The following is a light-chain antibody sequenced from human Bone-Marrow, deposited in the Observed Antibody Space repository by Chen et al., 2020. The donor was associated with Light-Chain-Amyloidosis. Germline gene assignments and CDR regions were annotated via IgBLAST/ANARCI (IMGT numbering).Light chain of an antibody. V-gene: IGLV3-21*02. J-gene: IGLJ3*02. Sequence: YVLTQPSSASVAPGQTATIACGGNNIGSTSVHWYQQTPGQAPLLFVYDDSDRPSGIPKRLSGSNSGNTTTLTISRVGAGDEADYYCQVWDRGSDRPVFGGGTKLTVL. CDR3: QVWDRGSDRPV. CDR1: NIGSTS. CDR2: DDS.